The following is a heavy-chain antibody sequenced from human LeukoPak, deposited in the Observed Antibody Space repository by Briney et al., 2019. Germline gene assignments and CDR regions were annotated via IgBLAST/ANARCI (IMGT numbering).Heavy chain of an antibody. Sequence: SETLSLTCAVYGGSFSGYYWSWIRQPPGKGLEWIGEINHSGSTNYNPSFKSRVTISVDTSKNQFSLKLSSVTAADTAVYYCARAVYCSSTSCYREWFDPWGQGTLVTVSS. CDR1: GGSFSGYY. J-gene: IGHJ5*02. CDR2: INHSGST. CDR3: ARAVYCSSTSCYREWFDP. D-gene: IGHD2-2*01. V-gene: IGHV4-34*01.